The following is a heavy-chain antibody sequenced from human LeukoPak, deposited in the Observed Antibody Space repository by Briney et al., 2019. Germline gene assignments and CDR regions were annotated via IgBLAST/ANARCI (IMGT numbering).Heavy chain of an antibody. J-gene: IGHJ4*02. Sequence: GASVKVSCKASGGTFSSYAISWVRQAPGQGLEWMGGIIPIFGTANYAQKFQGRVAITTDESTSTAYMELSSLRSEDTAVYYCARSRGIRDYFDYWGQGTLVTVSS. CDR2: IIPIFGTA. CDR1: GGTFSSYA. V-gene: IGHV1-69*05. D-gene: IGHD1-26*01. CDR3: ARSRGIRDYFDY.